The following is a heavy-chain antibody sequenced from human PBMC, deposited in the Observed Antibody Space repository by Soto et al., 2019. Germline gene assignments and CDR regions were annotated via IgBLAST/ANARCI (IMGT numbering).Heavy chain of an antibody. CDR2: IYHSGST. Sequence: SETLSLTCSVSGADINSGGFTWTWIRQHAGKGLEGLGYIYHSGSTDYNPSLRSRLSISGHTSKNHFSLTLTSVTAADAALYYCATIGVSGYLDVWGQGTTVTVSS. D-gene: IGHD3-16*02. V-gene: IGHV4-31*03. J-gene: IGHJ6*02. CDR3: ATIGVSGYLDV. CDR1: GADINSGGFT.